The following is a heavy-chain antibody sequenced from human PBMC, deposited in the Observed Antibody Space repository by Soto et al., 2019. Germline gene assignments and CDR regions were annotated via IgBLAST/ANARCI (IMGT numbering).Heavy chain of an antibody. V-gene: IGHV3-9*02. D-gene: IGHD2-15*01. J-gene: IGHJ5*02. CDR3: GQDGKAGGLDL. Sequence: AGGSLRLSCAVSGSTSNEYAMHWLRQAPGKGLEWVSGIFLESDRTGYADSVKGRFTTSRDKAKNSLYLQMNSLRPEDTALYYCGQDGKAGGLDLWGQGTLVTVSS. CDR1: GSTSNEYA. CDR2: IFLESDRT.